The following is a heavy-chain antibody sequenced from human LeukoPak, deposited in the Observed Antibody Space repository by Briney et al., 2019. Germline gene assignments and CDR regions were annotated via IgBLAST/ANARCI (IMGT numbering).Heavy chain of an antibody. CDR2: ISYDGSNK. CDR3: ARSFGGEQQLGYYYYYGMDV. J-gene: IGHJ6*02. V-gene: IGHV3-30-3*01. Sequence: GRSLRLSCAASGFTFSSYAMHWVRQAPGKGLERVAVISYDGSNKYYADSVKGRFTISRDNSKNTLYLQMNSLRAEDTAVYYCARSFGGEQQLGYYYYYGMDVWGQGTTVTVSS. CDR1: GFTFSSYA. D-gene: IGHD6-13*01.